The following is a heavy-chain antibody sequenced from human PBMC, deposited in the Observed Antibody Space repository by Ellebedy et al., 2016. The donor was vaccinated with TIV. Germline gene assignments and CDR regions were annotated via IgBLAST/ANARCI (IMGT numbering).Heavy chain of an antibody. V-gene: IGHV4-39*01. CDR2: IYYSGNT. Sequence: SETLSLXCTVSGGSISSSSYYWGWIRQPPGKGLEWIGSIYYSGNTYYNPSLKSRVTISIDTSKNQFSLRLSSVTAADTAMYRCARRKVTIPRADAYFDYWGQGILVTVSS. J-gene: IGHJ4*02. CDR1: GGSISSSSYY. CDR3: ARRKVTIPRADAYFDY. D-gene: IGHD3-3*01.